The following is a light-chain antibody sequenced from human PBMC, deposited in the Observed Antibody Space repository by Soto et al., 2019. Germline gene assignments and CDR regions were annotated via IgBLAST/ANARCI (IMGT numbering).Light chain of an antibody. V-gene: IGKV3-20*01. CDR3: QQYSSSRT. J-gene: IGKJ1*01. CDR1: QSITSSF. CDR2: GAS. Sequence: EVALAQSPGILALSPGEKASLSCWSSQSITSSFLAWYQQKPGQAPRLLIYGASSMATGIPDRFSGTGSETDFTLTITRLEPEDFAVYYCQQYSSSRTFGQGTKV.